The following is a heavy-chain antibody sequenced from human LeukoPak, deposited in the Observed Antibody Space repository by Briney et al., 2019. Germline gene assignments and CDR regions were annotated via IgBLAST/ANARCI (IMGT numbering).Heavy chain of an antibody. CDR2: IYYTGSA. V-gene: IGHV4-59*01. Sequence: SETLSLTCAVSGGSIINYYWSWIRQPPGKGLEWIGYIYYTGSASYNPSLKSRVTMSVDTSMNKFSLKLNSVTTADTAVYYCARDNHNDYFDFWGLGTLVTVSS. D-gene: IGHD1-14*01. J-gene: IGHJ4*02. CDR3: ARDNHNDYFDF. CDR1: GGSIINYY.